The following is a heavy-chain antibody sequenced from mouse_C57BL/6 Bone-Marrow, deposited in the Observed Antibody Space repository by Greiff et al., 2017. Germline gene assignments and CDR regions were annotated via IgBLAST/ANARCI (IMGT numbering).Heavy chain of an antibody. CDR2: IYPSDSET. J-gene: IGHJ1*03. D-gene: IGHD1-1*01. CDR1: GYTFTSYW. Sequence: QVHVKQPGAELVRPGSSVKLSCKASGYTFTSYWMDWVKQRPGQGLEWIGNIYPSDSETHYNQKFKDKATLTVDKSSSTAYMQLSSLTSEDSAVYYGARSGYYGSPWYFDVWGTGTTVTVSS. V-gene: IGHV1-61*01. CDR3: ARSGYYGSPWYFDV.